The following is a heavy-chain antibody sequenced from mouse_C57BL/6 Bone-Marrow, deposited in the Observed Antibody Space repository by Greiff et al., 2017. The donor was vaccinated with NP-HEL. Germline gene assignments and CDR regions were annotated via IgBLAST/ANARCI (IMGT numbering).Heavy chain of an antibody. CDR1: GFNIKDYY. J-gene: IGHJ1*03. D-gene: IGHD1-1*01. CDR2: IDPEDGET. Sequence: VQLQQSGAELVKPGASVKLSCTASGFNIKDYYMHWVKQRTEQGLEWIGRIDPEDGETKYAPKFQGKAAITADTSSNTAYLQLSSLTSEDTAVYYCAKDYGRSSPRWYFDVWGTGTTVTVSS. CDR3: AKDYGRSSPRWYFDV. V-gene: IGHV14-2*01.